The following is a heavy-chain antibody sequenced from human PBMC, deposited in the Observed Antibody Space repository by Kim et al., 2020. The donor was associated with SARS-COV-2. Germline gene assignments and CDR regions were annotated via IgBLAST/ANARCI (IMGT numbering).Heavy chain of an antibody. D-gene: IGHD2-15*01. CDR3: AKDYSRPSCSGGSCYWGYFDY. CDR1: GFTFSSYG. Sequence: GGSLRLSCAASGFTFSSYGIHWVRQAPGKGLEWVAVISYDGSNKYYADSVKGRFTISRDNSKNTLYLQMNSLRAEDTAVYYCAKDYSRPSCSGGSCYWGYFDYWGQRTLGTVSS. CDR2: ISYDGSNK. J-gene: IGHJ4*02. V-gene: IGHV3-30*18.